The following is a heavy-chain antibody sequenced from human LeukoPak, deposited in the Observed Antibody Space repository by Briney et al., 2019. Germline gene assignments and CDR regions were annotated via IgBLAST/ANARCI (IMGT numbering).Heavy chain of an antibody. CDR3: ARSGVLVGATRLDY. D-gene: IGHD1-26*01. V-gene: IGHV1-69*05. Sequence: SVKVSCKASGGTFSSYASRSMRQGNGQVREWMGGIIPIFGTANDAQKFQGRVTITTDESTSTAYMELSSLRSEDTAVYYCARSGVLVGATRLDYWGQGTLVTVSS. J-gene: IGHJ4*02. CDR2: IIPIFGTA. CDR1: GGTFSSYA.